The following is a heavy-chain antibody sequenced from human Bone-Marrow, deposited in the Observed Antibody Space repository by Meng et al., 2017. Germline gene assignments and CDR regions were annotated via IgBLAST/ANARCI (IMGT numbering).Heavy chain of an antibody. CDR3: ARVPEIYCSSTSCLGWFAP. D-gene: IGHD2-2*01. CDR2: ISYDGSKK. J-gene: IGHJ5*02. V-gene: IGHV3-30*01. CDR1: GFTFSSYA. Sequence: SCAASGFTFSSYARRWVRQASGKGLERVAVISYDGSKKYYADTVKGRFTISRDNSKNTLYLQMNSLRAADTAVYYCARVPEIYCSSTSCLGWFAPWGHGNLVNGAS.